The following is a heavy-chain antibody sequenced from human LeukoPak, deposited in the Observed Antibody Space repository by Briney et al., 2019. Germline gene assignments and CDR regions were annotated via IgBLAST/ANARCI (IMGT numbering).Heavy chain of an antibody. J-gene: IGHJ6*03. CDR3: ARDKYCSSTSCYGYYYYMDV. CDR1: GFTFSSYS. D-gene: IGHD2-2*01. V-gene: IGHV3-48*01. CDR2: ISSSSSTI. Sequence: GGSLRLSCAASGFTFSSYSMNWVRQAPGKGLEWVSYISSSSSTIYYADSVKGRFTISRDNAKNSLYLQMNSLSAEDTAVYYCARDKYCSSTSCYGYYYYMDVWGKGTTVTVPS.